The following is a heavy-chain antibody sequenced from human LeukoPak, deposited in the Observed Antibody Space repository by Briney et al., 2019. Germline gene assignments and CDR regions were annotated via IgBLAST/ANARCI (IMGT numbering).Heavy chain of an antibody. CDR3: GRGCLFGVVFIFDY. V-gene: IGHV1-2*06. CDR2: INPNSGDT. Sequence: ASVKVSCQASGYTYTGYYMHWVRQAPGQGLEWMGRINPNSGDTNYAQKFQDRVTMTRDTSISTAYMELSRLRSDDTALYYCGRGCLFGVVFIFDYWGQGTLVTVSS. J-gene: IGHJ4*02. CDR1: GYTYTGYY. D-gene: IGHD3-3*01.